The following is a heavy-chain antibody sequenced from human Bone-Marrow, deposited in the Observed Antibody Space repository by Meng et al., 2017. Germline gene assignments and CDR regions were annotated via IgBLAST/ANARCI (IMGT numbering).Heavy chain of an antibody. J-gene: IGHJ4*02. CDR1: GFTFSNYA. CDR2: ISYDGSNK. D-gene: IGHD3-16*01. V-gene: IGHV3-30*04. CDR3: ARGGSYGDVHFDH. Sequence: GESLKISCAASGFTFSNYAMHWVRQAPGKGLEWVAVISYDGSNKYYADSVKGRFTISRDNAENSLYLQMNSLRVEDTAVYYCARGGSYGDVHFDHWGQGTLVTVSS.